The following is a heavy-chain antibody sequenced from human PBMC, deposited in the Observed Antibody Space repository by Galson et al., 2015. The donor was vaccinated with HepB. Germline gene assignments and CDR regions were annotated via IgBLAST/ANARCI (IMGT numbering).Heavy chain of an antibody. CDR2: IYWDDDK. CDR3: ARIPPSTGGLQPTEYYFDY. V-gene: IGHV2-5*02. J-gene: IGHJ4*02. CDR1: GFSLSTSGVG. Sequence: PALVKPTQTLTLTCTFSGFSLSTSGVGVGWIRQPPGKALEWLALIYWDDDKRYSPSLKSRLTITKDTSKNQVVLTMTNMDPVDTATYYCARIPPSTGGLQPTEYYFDYWGQGTLVTVSS. D-gene: IGHD5-24*01.